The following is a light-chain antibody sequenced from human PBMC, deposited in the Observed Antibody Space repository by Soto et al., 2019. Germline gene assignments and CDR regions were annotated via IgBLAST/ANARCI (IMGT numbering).Light chain of an antibody. J-gene: IGKJ5*01. CDR2: GAS. CDR3: QQYGSS. Sequence: PGERATLSCRASQRVSSLYLAWYQQKPGQAPRLLIYGASSRATGIPDRFSGSGSGTDFTLIISRLEPEDFAVYYCQQYGSSFGQGTRLDIK. CDR1: QRVSSLY. V-gene: IGKV3-20*01.